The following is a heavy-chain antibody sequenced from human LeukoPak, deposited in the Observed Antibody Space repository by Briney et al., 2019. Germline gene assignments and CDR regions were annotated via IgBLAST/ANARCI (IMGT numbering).Heavy chain of an antibody. CDR3: ARDSDYYDTRLGAFDI. CDR2: IYYSGST. J-gene: IGHJ3*02. V-gene: IGHV4-39*07. CDR1: GGSISSSSYY. Sequence: SETLSLTCTVSGGSISSSSYYWGWIRQPPGKGLEWIGSIYYSGSTYYNPSLKSRVTISVDTSKNQFSLKLSSVTAADTAVYYCARDSDYYDTRLGAFDIWDQGTMVTVSS. D-gene: IGHD3-22*01.